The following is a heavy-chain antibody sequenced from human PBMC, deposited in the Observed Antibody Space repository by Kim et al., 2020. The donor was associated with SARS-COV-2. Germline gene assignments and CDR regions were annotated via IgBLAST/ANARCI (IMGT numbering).Heavy chain of an antibody. D-gene: IGHD3-10*01. J-gene: IGHJ6*03. V-gene: IGHV3-9*01. Sequence: DSVKGRFTISRDNAKNSLYLQMNSLRAEDTALYYCAKDDKLSYYYYYMDVWGKGTTVTASS. CDR3: AKDDKLSYYYYYMDV.